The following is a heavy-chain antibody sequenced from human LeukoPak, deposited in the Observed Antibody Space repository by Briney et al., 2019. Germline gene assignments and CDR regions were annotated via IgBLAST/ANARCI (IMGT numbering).Heavy chain of an antibody. CDR2: ISSSGSTI. CDR1: GFTFSDYY. CDR3: ARDGSSGWYEDESKWFDP. D-gene: IGHD6-19*01. J-gene: IGHJ5*02. V-gene: IGHV3-11*01. Sequence: GGSLRLSCAASGFTFSDYYMSWIRQAPGKGLEWVSYISSSGSTIYYADSVRGRFTISRDNAKNSLYLHMNSLRAEDTAVYYCARDGSSGWYEDESKWFDPWGQGTLVTVSS.